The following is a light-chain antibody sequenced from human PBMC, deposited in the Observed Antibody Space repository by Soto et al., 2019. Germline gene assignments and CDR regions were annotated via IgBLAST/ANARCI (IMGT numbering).Light chain of an antibody. CDR1: QSVSGSY. J-gene: IGKJ5*01. CDR3: QQYGSSPRT. CDR2: GAS. Sequence: EIVLTQSPGTLSLSPGERATLSCRASQSVSGSYLAWYQQRPGQAPRLVIYGASTRAPGIPDRFTGRGSGTDFTLTISRLEPEDFAVYYCQQYGSSPRTFGQGTRLEIK. V-gene: IGKV3-20*01.